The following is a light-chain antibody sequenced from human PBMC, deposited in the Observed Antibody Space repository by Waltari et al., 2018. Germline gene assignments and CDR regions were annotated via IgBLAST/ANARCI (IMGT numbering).Light chain of an antibody. CDR2: AAS. CDR1: QGISSY. J-gene: IGKJ1*01. V-gene: IGKV1-8*01. Sequence: AIRITQSPSSLSASPGDRFTITFRASQGISSYLAWYQQKPGKAPKVLIYAASTLQSGVPSRFSGSGSGTDFTLTISCLQSEDFAIYYCQQYYSNPATFGQGTKVEIK. CDR3: QQYYSNPAT.